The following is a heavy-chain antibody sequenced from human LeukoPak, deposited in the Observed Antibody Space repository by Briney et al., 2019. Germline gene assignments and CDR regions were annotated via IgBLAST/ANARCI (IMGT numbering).Heavy chain of an antibody. V-gene: IGHV4-30-2*01. D-gene: IGHD2-15*01. CDR3: ARGPPIVVVVAATRGFDY. J-gene: IGHJ4*02. CDR2: IYHSGST. CDR1: GGPISSGGYY. Sequence: SQTLSLTCTVSGGPISSGGYYWSWIRQPPGKGLEWIGYIYHSGSTYYNPSLKSRVTISVDRSKNQFSLKLSSVTAADTAVYYCARGPPIVVVVAATRGFDYWGQGALVTVSS.